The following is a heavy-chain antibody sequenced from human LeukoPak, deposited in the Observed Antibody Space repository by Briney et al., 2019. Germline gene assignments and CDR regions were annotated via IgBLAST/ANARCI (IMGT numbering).Heavy chain of an antibody. CDR1: GYTFTSND. D-gene: IGHD1-1*01. V-gene: IGHV1-8*03. CDR2: MNPNSGNT. CDR3: ARGSTTGRSTSGDWFDP. Sequence: ASVKVSCKASGYTFTSNDINWVRQATGQGLEWMGWMNPNSGNTGYAQKFQGRVTITRNTSISTAYMELSSLRYEDTAVYYCARGSTTGRSTSGDWFDPWGQGTLVTVSS. J-gene: IGHJ5*02.